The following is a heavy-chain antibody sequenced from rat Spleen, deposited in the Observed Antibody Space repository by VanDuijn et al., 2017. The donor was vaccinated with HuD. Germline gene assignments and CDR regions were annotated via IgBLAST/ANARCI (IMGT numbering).Heavy chain of an antibody. CDR3: ARGATGMDA. D-gene: IGHD4-1*01. V-gene: IGHV2-32*01. J-gene: IGHJ4*01. Sequence: YHVHWVRQPPGKGLEWMGVMWSDGDTSYNSALKSRLSISRDTSKSQVFLKMSSLQTEDTATYYCARGATGMDAWGQGASVTVSS. CDR2: MWSDGDT. CDR1: YH.